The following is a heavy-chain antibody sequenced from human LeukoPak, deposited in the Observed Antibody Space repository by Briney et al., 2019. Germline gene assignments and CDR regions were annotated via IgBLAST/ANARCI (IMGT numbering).Heavy chain of an antibody. CDR2: IYYSGST. J-gene: IGHJ3*02. CDR1: GGSISSGDYY. D-gene: IGHD4-11*01. CDR3: ARASTVKLRLDAFDI. Sequence: PSETLSLTSTVSGGSISSGDYYWSWIRQPPGKGLEWIGYIYYSGSTYYNPSLKSRVTISVDTSKNQFSLKLSSVTAADTAVYYCARASTVKLRLDAFDIWGQGTMVTVSS. V-gene: IGHV4-30-4*08.